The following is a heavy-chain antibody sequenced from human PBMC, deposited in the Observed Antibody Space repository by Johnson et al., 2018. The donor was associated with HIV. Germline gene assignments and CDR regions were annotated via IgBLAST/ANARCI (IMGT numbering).Heavy chain of an antibody. D-gene: IGHD3-22*01. CDR1: VFTFSSYG. V-gene: IGHV3-30*02. CDR2: IRYDGSNK. CDR3: AKEQAVVVIGIGAFDI. Sequence: QVLLVESGGGVVQPGGSLRLSCAASVFTFSSYGMHWVRQAPGKGLEWVAFIRYDGSNKYYADSVKGRFTISRDNSKNTLYLQMNSLRAEDTAVYYCAKEQAVVVIGIGAFDIWGQGTMVTVSS. J-gene: IGHJ3*02.